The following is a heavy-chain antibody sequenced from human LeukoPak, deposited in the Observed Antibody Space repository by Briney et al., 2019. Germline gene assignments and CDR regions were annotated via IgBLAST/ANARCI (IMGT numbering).Heavy chain of an antibody. Sequence: PGGSLRLSCAASGFTFSSYSMNWVRQAPGKGLEWVSSISSSSSYIYYADSVKGRFTISRDNAKNSLYLQMNSLRAEDTAVYYCARAADYDFWSGPSEGFDYWGQGTLVTVSS. J-gene: IGHJ4*02. CDR2: ISSSSSYI. D-gene: IGHD3-3*01. V-gene: IGHV3-21*01. CDR1: GFTFSSYS. CDR3: ARAADYDFWSGPSEGFDY.